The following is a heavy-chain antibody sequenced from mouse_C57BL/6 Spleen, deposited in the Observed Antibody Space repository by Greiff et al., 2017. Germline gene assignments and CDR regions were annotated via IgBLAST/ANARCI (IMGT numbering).Heavy chain of an antibody. CDR1: GYTFTDYY. J-gene: IGHJ2*01. V-gene: IGHV1-19*01. CDR2: INPYNGGT. Sequence: EVQLQQSGPVLVKPGASVKMSCKASGYTFTDYYMNWVKQSHGKSLEWIGVINPYNGGTSYNQKFKGKATLTVDKSSSTAYMELNSLTSEDSAVYYCARRYDYEDYWGQGTTLTVSS. CDR3: ARRYDYEDY. D-gene: IGHD2-4*01.